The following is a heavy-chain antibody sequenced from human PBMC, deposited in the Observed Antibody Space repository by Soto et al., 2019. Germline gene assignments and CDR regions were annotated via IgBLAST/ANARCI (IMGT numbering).Heavy chain of an antibody. D-gene: IGHD1-1*01. Sequence: SETLSLTCTVSGGSISSYNWSWLRQPPGKGLEWIGYIYYSGSTNYNPSLKSRVTISVDTSKNQFSLKLSSVSAADTAMYYCARVQAGTIDYWGQGALVTVS. CDR3: ARVQAGTIDY. J-gene: IGHJ4*02. CDR2: IYYSGST. V-gene: IGHV4-59*01. CDR1: GGSISSYN.